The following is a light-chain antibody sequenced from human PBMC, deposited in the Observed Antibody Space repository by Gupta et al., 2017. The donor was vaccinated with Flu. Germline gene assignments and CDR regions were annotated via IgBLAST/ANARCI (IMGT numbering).Light chain of an antibody. CDR1: QSVSSSY. J-gene: IGKJ5*01. CDR3: QQYGSSIT. V-gene: IGKV3-20*01. CDR2: GAS. Sequence: ELVLTQSPGTLSLSPGERATLSCRASQSVSSSYLAWYQQKPGQAPRLLIYGASSRATGIADRCSGSGSGTDFTLTISRLEPEDFAVYYCQQYGSSITFGQGTRLEIK.